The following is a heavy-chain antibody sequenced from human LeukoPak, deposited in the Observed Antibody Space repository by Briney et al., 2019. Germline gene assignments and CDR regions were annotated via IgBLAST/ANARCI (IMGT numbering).Heavy chain of an antibody. J-gene: IGHJ4*02. Sequence: GASVKVSCNASGGTFSSYAISWVRQAPGQGLEWMGRIIPILGIANYAQKFQGRVTITADKSTSTAYMELSSLRSEDTAVYYCARVSSGSYSSWGQGTLVTVSS. CDR3: ARVSSGSYSS. V-gene: IGHV1-69*04. CDR1: GGTFSSYA. CDR2: IIPILGIA. D-gene: IGHD1-26*01.